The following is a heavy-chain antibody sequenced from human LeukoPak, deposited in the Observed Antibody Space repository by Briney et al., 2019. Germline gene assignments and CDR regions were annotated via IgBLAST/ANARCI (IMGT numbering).Heavy chain of an antibody. Sequence: PSETLSLTCSVSSASISSHYWSWIRQPPGKGLEWIGYIHYSGSTNCNPSLKSRVTISLDTSKNQFSLKLTSVTAADTAVYYCSRAGTGFNSPGADGGQGTLVTVSS. V-gene: IGHV4-59*11. CDR2: IHYSGST. CDR3: SRAGTGFNSPGAD. CDR1: SASISSHY. D-gene: IGHD1-14*01. J-gene: IGHJ4*02.